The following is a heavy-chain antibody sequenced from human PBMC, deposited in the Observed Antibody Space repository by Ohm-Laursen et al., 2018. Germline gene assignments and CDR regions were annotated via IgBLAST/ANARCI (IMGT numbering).Heavy chain of an antibody. Sequence: SLRLSCAAPGFTFADHHMHWVRQAPGKGLELVARSRDKANSYTTAYVACVKGRFSISRDDSENSLYLRMNSLKTEDTAVYYCARTRNFQPYDVWGQGTMIIVSS. CDR2: SRDKANSYTT. V-gene: IGHV3-72*01. CDR3: ARTRNFQPYDV. D-gene: IGHD2/OR15-2a*01. CDR1: GFTFADHH. J-gene: IGHJ3*01.